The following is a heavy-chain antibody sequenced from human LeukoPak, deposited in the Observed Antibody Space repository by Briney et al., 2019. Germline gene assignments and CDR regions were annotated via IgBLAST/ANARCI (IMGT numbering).Heavy chain of an antibody. CDR3: AKDALRHGDLYYFDY. CDR2: VCYDGVKK. V-gene: IGHV3-33*06. CDR1: GFTFSSYA. J-gene: IGHJ4*02. Sequence: PGGSLRLSCAASGFTFSSYAMHWVRQAPGKGLEWVAVVCYDGVKKYYLDSVEGRFTVSRANSGNTLYLQMDSLRAEDTAVYFCAKDALRHGDLYYFDYWGQGTSVIVSS. D-gene: IGHD3-3*01.